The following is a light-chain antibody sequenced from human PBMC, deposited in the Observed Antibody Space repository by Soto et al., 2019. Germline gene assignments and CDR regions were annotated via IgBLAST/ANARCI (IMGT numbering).Light chain of an antibody. V-gene: IGKV2-30*01. CDR1: QSLAYIDGNTY. Sequence: EVVMTQSPLSLPVTLGQPASISCRSSQSLAYIDGNTYLTWFHQRPGQSPRRLIYYVSNRDSGVPERFSGSWSRTDFTLKISRVEAEDAAIYYCKQSTHWPPYTFGQGTKLEIK. CDR3: KQSTHWPPYT. J-gene: IGKJ2*01. CDR2: YVS.